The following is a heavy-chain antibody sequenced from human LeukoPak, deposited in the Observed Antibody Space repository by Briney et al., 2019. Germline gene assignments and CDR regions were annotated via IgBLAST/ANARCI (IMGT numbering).Heavy chain of an antibody. J-gene: IGHJ4*02. Sequence: PSETLTLTCSVSGGSLSNYYWNWIRQPPGKGLEWIGQIYYSGGTKYNPSLQSRVTISVDTSKTQFSLKLSSVTAADTAVYYCARDPEFDGGHGFDHWGQGTLVTVSS. D-gene: IGHD4-23*01. CDR2: IYYSGGT. CDR1: GGSLSNYY. V-gene: IGHV4-59*01. CDR3: ARDPEFDGGHGFDH.